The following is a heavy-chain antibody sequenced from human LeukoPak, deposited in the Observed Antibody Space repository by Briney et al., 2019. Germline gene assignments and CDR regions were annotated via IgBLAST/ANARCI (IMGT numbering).Heavy chain of an antibody. D-gene: IGHD6-19*01. V-gene: IGHV3-30*02. Sequence: GGSLRLSCAASGFTFSSYGMRWVRQAPGKGLEWVAFIRYDGSNKCYADSVKGRFTISRDNSKNTLYLQMNSLRAEDTAVYYCARSGAGPIDYWGQGTLVTVSS. CDR3: ARSGAGPIDY. CDR2: IRYDGSNK. J-gene: IGHJ4*02. CDR1: GFTFSSYG.